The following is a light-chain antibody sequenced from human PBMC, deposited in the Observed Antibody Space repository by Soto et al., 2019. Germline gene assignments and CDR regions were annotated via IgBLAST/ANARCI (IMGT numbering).Light chain of an antibody. CDR3: SSYTSRSTLYV. CDR2: EVS. Sequence: QSALTQPASVSGSPGQSITISCTGTTSDVGGYNYVCWYQQHPGKAPKLMIYEVSNRPSGVSTRFSGSKSGNTASLTISGLQAEDEADYYCSSYTSRSTLYVFGTGTKLTVL. J-gene: IGLJ1*01. V-gene: IGLV2-14*01. CDR1: TSDVGGYNY.